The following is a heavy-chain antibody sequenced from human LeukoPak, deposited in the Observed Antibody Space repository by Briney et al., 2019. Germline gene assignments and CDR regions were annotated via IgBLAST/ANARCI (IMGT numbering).Heavy chain of an antibody. CDR1: GYSISSGYY. CDR2: IYHSGST. V-gene: IGHV4-38-2*01. D-gene: IGHD6-19*01. Sequence: PSETLSLTCAVSGYSISSGYYWGWIRQPPGKGLEWIGSIYHSGSTYYNPSLKSRVTISVDTSKNQFSLKLSSVTAADTAVYYCARGVSFYSSGWYYFDYWGQGTLVTVSS. CDR3: ARGVSFYSSGWYYFDY. J-gene: IGHJ4*02.